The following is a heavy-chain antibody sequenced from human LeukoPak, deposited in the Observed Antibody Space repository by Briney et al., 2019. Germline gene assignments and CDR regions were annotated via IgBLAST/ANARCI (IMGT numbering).Heavy chain of an antibody. J-gene: IGHJ4*02. V-gene: IGHV3-23*01. CDR3: AKSSGYYYDSSGYVPFDY. D-gene: IGHD3-22*01. Sequence: PGGSLRLSCAASGFTFSDYYMSWIRQAPGKGLEWVSAISGSGGSTYYADSVKGRFTISRDNSKNTLYLQMNSLRAEDTAVYYCAKSSGYYYDSSGYVPFDYWGQGTLVTVSS. CDR2: ISGSGGST. CDR1: GFTFSDYY.